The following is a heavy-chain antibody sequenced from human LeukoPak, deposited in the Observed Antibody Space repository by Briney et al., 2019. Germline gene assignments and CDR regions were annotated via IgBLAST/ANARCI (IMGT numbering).Heavy chain of an antibody. CDR3: ARGRGTSGSNRDFYYYYYMDV. D-gene: IGHD2-15*01. J-gene: IGHJ6*03. CDR1: GFALTTYN. CDR2: MNAGNGNT. Sequence: GASVKVSCKASGFALTTYNIVWLRQAPGQGLEWVGWMNAGNGNTKYSQKFQGRITLIRDTSAATAYMELSSLRHDDLAVYYCARGRGTSGSNRDFYYYYYMDVWGKGTTVTVSS. V-gene: IGHV1-3*01.